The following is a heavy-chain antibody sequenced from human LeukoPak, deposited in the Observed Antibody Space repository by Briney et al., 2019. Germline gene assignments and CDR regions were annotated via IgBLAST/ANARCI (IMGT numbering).Heavy chain of an antibody. V-gene: IGHV3-74*01. Sequence: GGSLRLSCAASGFRFSNYWMHWVRQPPGKGLVWVSRIDTDGNTTHYADSVKGRFTISRDNAKSTLYLEMKGLRVEDMAVYYCSRSGYRWGQGTLVIVSS. J-gene: IGHJ4*02. CDR1: GFRFSNYW. CDR3: SRSGYR. CDR2: IDTDGNTT. D-gene: IGHD2-2*01.